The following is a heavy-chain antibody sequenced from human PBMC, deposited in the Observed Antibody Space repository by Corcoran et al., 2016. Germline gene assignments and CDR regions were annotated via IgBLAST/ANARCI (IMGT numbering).Heavy chain of an antibody. Sequence: EVQLVESGGGLVQPGGSLRLSCAASGFIFSAYWMSWVRQIPGEGLEWVAHIKQDGNEKYYVDSVKGRFTISRDNAINSLYLQMNSLRAEDTAVYYCTSWDSSSAYWGQGTLISVSS. CDR1: GFIFSAYW. CDR3: TSWDSSSAY. J-gene: IGHJ4*02. V-gene: IGHV3-7*01. D-gene: IGHD6-6*01. CDR2: IKQDGNEK.